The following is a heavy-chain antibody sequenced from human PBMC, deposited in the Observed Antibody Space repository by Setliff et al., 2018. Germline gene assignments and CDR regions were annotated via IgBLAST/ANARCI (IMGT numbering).Heavy chain of an antibody. CDR1: GYTFNNYG. V-gene: IGHV1-18*01. D-gene: IGHD3-22*01. CDR2: VSTYNGDT. CDR3: ARINFYVSSGYYYASDN. Sequence: ASVKVSCKASGYTFNNYGITWVRQAPGQGLEWMGWVSTYNGDTKYAQNFRGRVTMTTDMSTSTVYMELRSLRPDDTAVYYCARINFYVSSGYYYASDNWGQGTLVTVSS. J-gene: IGHJ4*02.